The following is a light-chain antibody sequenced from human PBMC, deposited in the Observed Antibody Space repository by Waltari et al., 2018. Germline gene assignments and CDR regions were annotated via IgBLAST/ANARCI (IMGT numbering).Light chain of an antibody. V-gene: IGKV1-5*03. CDR2: KAS. CDR1: QSISSW. J-gene: IGKJ2*02. Sequence: DIQMTQSPSTLSASEGDRVTITCRASQSISSWLAWYQQKPGKAPKLLIYKASSLESGVPSRFSGSGSGTEFTLTISSLQPDDFATYYCQQYNSYPCTFGQGTKLEIK. CDR3: QQYNSYPCT.